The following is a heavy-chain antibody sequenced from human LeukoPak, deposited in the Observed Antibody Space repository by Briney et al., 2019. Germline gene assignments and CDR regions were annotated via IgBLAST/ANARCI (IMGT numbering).Heavy chain of an antibody. J-gene: IGHJ4*02. CDR2: IIPILGIA. V-gene: IGHV1-69*04. Sequence: SVKVSCKASGGTFSSYAISWVRQAPGQGLEWMGRIIPILGIANYAQKFQGRVTITADKSTSTAYMELRSLRSDDTAVYYCAICSGWPYYFDYWGQGTLVTVSS. CDR1: GGTFSSYA. CDR3: AICSGWPYYFDY. D-gene: IGHD6-19*01.